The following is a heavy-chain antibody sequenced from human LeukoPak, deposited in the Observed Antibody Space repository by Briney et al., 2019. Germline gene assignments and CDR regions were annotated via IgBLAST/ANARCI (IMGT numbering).Heavy chain of an antibody. J-gene: IGHJ4*02. D-gene: IGHD5-12*01. V-gene: IGHV4-34*01. CDR2: IHHSGST. Sequence: NSSETLSLTCAVYGGSFSGYYWTWIRQPPGKGLEWIAEIHHSGSTDYNPSLKSRVTISLDMSKKHFSLKLSSVTAADTAVYYCARGPRYSDYDLTALFDYWGQGTLITVSS. CDR3: ARGPRYSDYDLTALFDY. CDR1: GGSFSGYY.